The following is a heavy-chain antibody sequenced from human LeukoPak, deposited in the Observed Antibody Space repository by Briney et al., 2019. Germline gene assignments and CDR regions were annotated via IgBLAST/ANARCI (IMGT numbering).Heavy chain of an antibody. D-gene: IGHD1-26*01. CDR1: GGSISNYY. J-gene: IGHJ4*02. V-gene: IGHV4-59*08. CDR2: IYYSGTT. CDR3: ARHSGASPHYFDY. Sequence: PSETLCLTCTVSGGSISNYYWSWIRQPPGKGLEWIGFIYYSGTTHYNPSLKSRVTMSVATSNNQFSLRLSSVTAADTAIYYCARHSGASPHYFDYWGQGALVTVSS.